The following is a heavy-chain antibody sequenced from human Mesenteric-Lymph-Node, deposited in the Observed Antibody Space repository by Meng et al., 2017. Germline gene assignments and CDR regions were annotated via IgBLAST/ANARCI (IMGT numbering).Heavy chain of an antibody. J-gene: IGHJ4*02. V-gene: IGHV3-33*01. CDR1: GFALSDYG. CDR2: IQADGSEK. CDR3: ARDRSQRATYVGASFDPFGY. Sequence: GGSLRLSCAGSGFALSDYGIHWVRQAPGKGLEWVAVIQADGSEKKYEDSVKGRFTISRDNSKKTVSLQMNSLRDEDTAVYFCARDRSQRATYVGASFDPFGYWGQGTLVTVSS. D-gene: IGHD3-10*02.